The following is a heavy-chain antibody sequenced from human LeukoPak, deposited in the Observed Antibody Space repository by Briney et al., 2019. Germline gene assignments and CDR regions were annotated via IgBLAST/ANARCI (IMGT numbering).Heavy chain of an antibody. Sequence: GESLKISCKGSGYSFTSYWIGWVRQMPGKGLEWMGIIYPGDSDTRYSPSFQGQVTISADKSISTANLQWSSLKASDTAMYYCARGPNYYDILTGYYFPNDMDVWGQGTTVTVSS. CDR3: ARGPNYYDILTGYYFPNDMDV. D-gene: IGHD3-9*01. V-gene: IGHV5-51*01. CDR2: IYPGDSDT. CDR1: GYSFTSYW. J-gene: IGHJ6*02.